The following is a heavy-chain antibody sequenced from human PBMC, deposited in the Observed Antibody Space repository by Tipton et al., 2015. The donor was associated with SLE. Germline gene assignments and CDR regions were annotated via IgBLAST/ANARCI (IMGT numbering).Heavy chain of an antibody. D-gene: IGHD5-24*01. V-gene: IGHV4-31*03. CDR2: IFYSGGAT. Sequence: TLSLTCSVSGGSISSGSYFWSWIRQHPGRGLEWIGYIFYSGGATYYNPSLKSRLSISLDTSRNQFSLHLSSVTAADTAVYFCARDRADRWLQPYWYFDLWGRGALVTVSS. CDR3: ARDRADRWLQPYWYFDL. CDR1: GGSISSGSYF. J-gene: IGHJ2*01.